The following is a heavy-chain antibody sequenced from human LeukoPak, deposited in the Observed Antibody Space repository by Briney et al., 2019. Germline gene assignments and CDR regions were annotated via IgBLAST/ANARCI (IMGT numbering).Heavy chain of an antibody. Sequence: GGSLRLSCAASGFAFSSYWMLWVRQPPGKGLVWVSRINGDGSITTYADSVKGRFTISRDNTKNILYLEMNSLRVEDTAIYYCARSQFDYWGQGILVTVSS. J-gene: IGHJ4*02. CDR3: ARSQFDY. CDR2: INGDGSIT. V-gene: IGHV3-74*01. CDR1: GFAFSSYW.